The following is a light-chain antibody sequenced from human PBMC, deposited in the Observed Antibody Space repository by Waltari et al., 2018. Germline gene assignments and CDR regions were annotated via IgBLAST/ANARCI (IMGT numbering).Light chain of an antibody. Sequence: IVLTQSPGTLSLSPGERATLSCRASQRVSRSLAWYQQKPGQAPKLIIYGASTRATGIPDRFTGSGSGTDFSLTISSLEPEDFAIYFCQHYVRLPATFGQGTKVEIK. CDR1: QRVSRS. CDR3: QHYVRLPAT. J-gene: IGKJ1*01. V-gene: IGKV3-20*01. CDR2: GAS.